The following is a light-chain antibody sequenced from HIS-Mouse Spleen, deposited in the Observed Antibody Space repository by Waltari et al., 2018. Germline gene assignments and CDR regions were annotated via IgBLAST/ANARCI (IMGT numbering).Light chain of an antibody. CDR1: ALPTKY. Sequence: SYELTQPPSVSVSPGQTDRITCSGDALPTKYAYWYQQKPGQAPVLVIYEDSKRPSGIPERFSGSSSGTMATLTISGAQVEDEADYYCYSTDSSGNHRVFGGGTKLTVL. J-gene: IGLJ2*01. CDR2: EDS. V-gene: IGLV3-10*01. CDR3: YSTDSSGNHRV.